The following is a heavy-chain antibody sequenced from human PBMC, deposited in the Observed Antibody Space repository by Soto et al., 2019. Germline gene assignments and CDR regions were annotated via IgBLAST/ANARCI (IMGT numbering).Heavy chain of an antibody. CDR2: ISTYNGNT. V-gene: IGHV1-18*01. CDR1: GYTFSNYG. J-gene: IGHJ3*02. D-gene: IGHD2-8*02. Sequence: QAQVVQSGAEVKKPGASVKVSCKASGYTFSNYGFSWVRPAPGQGLEWMGWISTYNGNTKYAQNLQGRVTMTTDTSTSTAYMELRSLRSDDTAVYYCARDTVFDIWGQGTMVTVSS. CDR3: ARDTVFDI.